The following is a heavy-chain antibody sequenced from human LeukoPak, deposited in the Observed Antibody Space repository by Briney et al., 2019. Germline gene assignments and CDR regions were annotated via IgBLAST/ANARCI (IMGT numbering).Heavy chain of an antibody. CDR1: GFTFSSYG. Sequence: GGSLRLSCAASGFTFSSYGMHWVRQAPGKGLEWVAVIWYDGSNKYYADCVKGRFTISRDNSNNTLYLQMNSLRAEDTAVYYCARGLIRVRGSGSYFAYYFDYWGQGTLVTVSS. CDR2: IWYDGSNK. J-gene: IGHJ4*02. CDR3: ARGLIRVRGSGSYFAYYFDY. D-gene: IGHD3-10*01. V-gene: IGHV3-33*01.